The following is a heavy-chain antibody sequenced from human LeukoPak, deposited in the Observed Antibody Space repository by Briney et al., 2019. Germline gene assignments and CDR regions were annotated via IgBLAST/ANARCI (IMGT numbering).Heavy chain of an antibody. CDR2: INPNSGGT. D-gene: IGHD5-24*01. Sequence: ASVKVSCKASGYTFTGYYMHWVRQAPGQGLKWMGWINPNSGGTNYAQKFQGRVTMTRDTSISTAYMELSRLRSDDTAVYYCAREGMEARWLHISHQVDYWGQGTLVTVSS. CDR1: GYTFTGYY. V-gene: IGHV1-2*02. CDR3: AREGMEARWLHISHQVDY. J-gene: IGHJ4*02.